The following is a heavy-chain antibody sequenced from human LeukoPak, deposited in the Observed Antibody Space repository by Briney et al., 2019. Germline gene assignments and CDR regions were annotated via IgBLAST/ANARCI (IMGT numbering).Heavy chain of an antibody. CDR1: GGSTSSYY. V-gene: IGHV4-59*12. Sequence: SEALSLTCTVSGGSTSSYYWNWIRQPPGKGLEWIGYLYYSGSTNYNPSLKSRVTISVDTSKNQFSLKLSSVTAADTAVYYCARVTRFYRTFDYWGQGTLVTVSS. CDR3: ARVTRFYRTFDY. CDR2: LYYSGST. D-gene: IGHD1-14*01. J-gene: IGHJ4*02.